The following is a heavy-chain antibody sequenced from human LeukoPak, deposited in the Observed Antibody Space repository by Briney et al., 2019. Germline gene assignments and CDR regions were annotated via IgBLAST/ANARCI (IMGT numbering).Heavy chain of an antibody. Sequence: GGPLRLSCAVSGFIFSSYWMHWVRQATGKALVGVSRFNSDESSPIHAGSVKGRFTISKNNPKNPLYLQKNRLRAEGTAVYYCAREASAAMVPWGQGTLVTVSS. D-gene: IGHD5-18*01. CDR3: AREASAAMVP. V-gene: IGHV3-74*01. CDR1: GFIFSSYW. J-gene: IGHJ5*02. CDR2: FNSDESSP.